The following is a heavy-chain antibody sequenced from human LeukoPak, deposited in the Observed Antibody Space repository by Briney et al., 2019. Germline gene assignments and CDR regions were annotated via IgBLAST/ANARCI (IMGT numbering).Heavy chain of an antibody. CDR3: AKDPSDTAMVYFDY. J-gene: IGHJ4*02. CDR2: IWYDGSNK. V-gene: IGHV3-33*06. CDR1: GFTFSYYG. Sequence: GGSLRLSCEAFGFTFSYYGMHWVRQAPGKGLEWVAVIWYDGSNKYYADSVKGRFSISRDNSKNTLYLQMNSLRAEDTAVYYCAKDPSDTAMVYFDYWGQGTLVTVSS. D-gene: IGHD5-18*01.